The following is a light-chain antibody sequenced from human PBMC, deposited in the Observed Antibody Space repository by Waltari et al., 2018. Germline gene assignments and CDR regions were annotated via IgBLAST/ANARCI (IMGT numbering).Light chain of an antibody. CDR2: DAS. CDR3: QQRSKWPPM. J-gene: IGKJ1*01. CDR1: QGVGSH. V-gene: IGKV3-11*01. Sequence: IVLTQSPATQSLSPGRRATLSCWASQGVGSHLAWYQQKRGQAPRLLIYDASKRATGIPVRFSGSGFGTDFTLTIDSLESEDFGVYYCQQRSKWPPMFGQGTKVEIK.